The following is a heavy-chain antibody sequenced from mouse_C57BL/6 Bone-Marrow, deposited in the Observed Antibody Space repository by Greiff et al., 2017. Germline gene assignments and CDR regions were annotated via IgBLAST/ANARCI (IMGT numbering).Heavy chain of an antibody. V-gene: IGHV1-81*01. D-gene: IGHD1-1*01. CDR1: GYTFTSYG. CDR3: ARTRLGDYYGSSRYFDY. Sequence: QVQLQQSGAELARPGASVKLSCKASGYTFTSYGISWVKQRTGQGLEWIGEIYPRSGNTYYNEKFKGKATLTAEKSSSTAYMELRSLTSDDSAVYFCARTRLGDYYGSSRYFDYWGQGTTLTVSS. CDR2: IYPRSGNT. J-gene: IGHJ2*01.